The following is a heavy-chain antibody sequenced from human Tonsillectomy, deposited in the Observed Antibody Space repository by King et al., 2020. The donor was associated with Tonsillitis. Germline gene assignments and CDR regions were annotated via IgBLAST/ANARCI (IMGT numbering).Heavy chain of an antibody. J-gene: IGHJ4*02. Sequence: QLQESAPGLVKPSQTLSLTCTVSCDSLSSADSYWTWIRQVSGKGLEWIGYISNSGTTYYNPSLKSRLTLSLDTPRNQFSLRLNSVTAADTAVYYCAKETATGTIDFWGQGTLVTVS. CDR1: CDSLSSADSY. D-gene: IGHD6-13*01. CDR2: ISNSGTT. V-gene: IGHV4-30-4*01. CDR3: AKETATGTIDF.